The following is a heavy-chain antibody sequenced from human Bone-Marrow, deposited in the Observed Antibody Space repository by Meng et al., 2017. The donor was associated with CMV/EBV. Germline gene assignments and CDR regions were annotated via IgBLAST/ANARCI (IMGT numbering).Heavy chain of an antibody. Sequence: GSLRLSCAASGVSISSYYRSWIRQPPGKGLEWIGYVYYSGNNNYNPALKSRVTISIETSKNHFSLKLSSVTAADTAVDYCARALVDDGGNFSLSDDWGQGPRVTGSS. V-gene: IGHV4-59*01. D-gene: IGHD4-23*01. CDR1: GVSISSYY. J-gene: IGHJ4*02. CDR3: ARALVDDGGNFSLSDD. CDR2: VYYSGNN.